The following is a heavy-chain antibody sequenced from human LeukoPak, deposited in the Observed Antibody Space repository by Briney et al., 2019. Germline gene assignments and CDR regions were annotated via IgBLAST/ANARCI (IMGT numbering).Heavy chain of an antibody. CDR2: IWYDGSNK. J-gene: IGHJ4*02. CDR3: ARGGYYYDSSGSKALEY. D-gene: IGHD3-22*01. CDR1: GFTFSSYG. Sequence: PGGSLRVSCAASGFTFSSYGMHWVRQAPGKGLEWVAVIWYDGSNKYYADAVKGRFTISRDNSKNTLYLQMNSLRAEDTAVYYCARGGYYYDSSGSKALEYWGQGTLVTVSS. V-gene: IGHV3-33*01.